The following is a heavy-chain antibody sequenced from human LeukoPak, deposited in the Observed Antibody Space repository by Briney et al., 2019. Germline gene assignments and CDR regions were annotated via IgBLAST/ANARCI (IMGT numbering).Heavy chain of an antibody. CDR3: AKASRQAAVASPLDY. CDR2: IGGVGDRT. CDR1: GXTFNPYA. J-gene: IGHJ4*02. Sequence: PGGSLRLSCAASGXTFNPYAMSWVRQAPGKGLEWVAGIGGVGDRTHYADSVKGRFTISRDNSKDTLFLQMNSLKADDTAVYYCAKASRQAAVASPLDYWGQGSLVTVSS. D-gene: IGHD6-19*01. V-gene: IGHV3-23*01.